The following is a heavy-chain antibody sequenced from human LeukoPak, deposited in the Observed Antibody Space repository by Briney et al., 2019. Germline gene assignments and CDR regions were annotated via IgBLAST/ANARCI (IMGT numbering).Heavy chain of an antibody. CDR2: ISGSGGTT. D-gene: IGHD1-26*01. CDR1: GFSVSTNY. J-gene: IGHJ4*02. V-gene: IGHV3-23*01. Sequence: PGRSLRLSCVASGFSVSTNYMTWVRQAPGKGLEWVSGISGSGGTTYYADSVKGRFTISRDNSKNTLYLQMNSLRAEDTAVYYCAKRSPGRSGFDYWGQGTLVTVSS. CDR3: AKRSPGRSGFDY.